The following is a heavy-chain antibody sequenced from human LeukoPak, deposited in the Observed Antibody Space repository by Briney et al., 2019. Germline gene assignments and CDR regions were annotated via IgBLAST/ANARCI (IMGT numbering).Heavy chain of an antibody. Sequence: SVKVSCKASGGTFSNYGISWVRQAPGQGLEWMGRITPILDIANYAQRFQGRVTITADKSTTTAYMELNSLRSEDTAVYYCARVPPFYDSSGYYPQPLDYWGQGTLVTVSS. CDR3: ARVPPFYDSSGYYPQPLDY. CDR2: ITPILDIA. J-gene: IGHJ4*02. CDR1: GGTFSNYG. V-gene: IGHV1-69*04. D-gene: IGHD3-22*01.